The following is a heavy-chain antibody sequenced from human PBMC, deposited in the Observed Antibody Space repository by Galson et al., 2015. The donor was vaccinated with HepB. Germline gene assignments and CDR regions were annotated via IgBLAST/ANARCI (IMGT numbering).Heavy chain of an antibody. CDR2: INPSDSST. V-gene: IGHV1-46*01. CDR3: ARNILPTPRAVPRDKRENYYYGLDV. D-gene: IGHD1-14*01. J-gene: IGHJ6*02. CDR1: GHTFTKYY. Sequence: SVKVSCKASGHTFTKYYIHWIRQAPGQGLEWMGIINPSDSSTSYYQKFQGRVTMTRDTSTSTLYMYLSGLESEDTAVYYCARNILPTPRAVPRDKRENYYYGLDVWGQGTTVTVSS.